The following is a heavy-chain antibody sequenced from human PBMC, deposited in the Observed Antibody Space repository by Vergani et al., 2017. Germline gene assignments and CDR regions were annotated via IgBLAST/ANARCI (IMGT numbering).Heavy chain of an antibody. CDR3: ARDIRGYDSSGYYFSNY. D-gene: IGHD3-22*01. Sequence: EVQLVESGGGLIQPGGSLRLSCAASGFTVSSNYMSWVRQAPGKGLEWVSVIYSGGSTYYADSVKGRFTISRDNSKNTLYLQMNSLRAEDTAVYYCARDIRGYDSSGYYFSNYWGQGTLVTVSS. CDR2: IYSGGST. V-gene: IGHV3-53*01. J-gene: IGHJ4*02. CDR1: GFTVSSNY.